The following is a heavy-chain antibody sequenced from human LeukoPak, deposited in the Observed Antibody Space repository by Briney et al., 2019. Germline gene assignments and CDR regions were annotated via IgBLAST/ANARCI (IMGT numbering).Heavy chain of an antibody. D-gene: IGHD3-10*01. V-gene: IGHV4-61*01. CDR2: MYYSGHV. CDR1: GGSVNSNTYY. Sequence: SEILSLTCTVSGGSVNSNTYYWTWIRQPPGKGLDWIGHMYYSGHVDYNPSLKSRLTMSLDTSKNQFSLKLDSVSAADTAVYYCARMVRFGEVTGYYYGMDVWGRGTTVIVSS. J-gene: IGHJ6*04. CDR3: ARMVRFGEVTGYYYGMDV.